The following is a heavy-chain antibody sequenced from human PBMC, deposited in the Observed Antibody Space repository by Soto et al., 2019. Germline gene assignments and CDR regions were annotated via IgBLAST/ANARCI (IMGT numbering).Heavy chain of an antibody. J-gene: IGHJ4*02. Sequence: QVQLVQSGAEVKKPGASVKVSCKASGYTFTGYYMHWVRQAPGQGLEWMGWINPNSGGTNYAQKFQGWVTMTRDTSISTAYMELSRLRSDDTAVYYCARAGERAIPNWGEVLCYLDYWGQGTLVTVSS. D-gene: IGHD7-27*01. CDR1: GYTFTGYY. V-gene: IGHV1-2*04. CDR2: INPNSGGT. CDR3: ARAGERAIPNWGEVLCYLDY.